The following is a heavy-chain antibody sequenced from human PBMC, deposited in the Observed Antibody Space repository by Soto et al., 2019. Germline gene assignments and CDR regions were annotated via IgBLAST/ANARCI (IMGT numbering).Heavy chain of an antibody. J-gene: IGHJ4*02. Sequence: GWSLRLSCAASVFAFTKYGIHWGRQAPGKGLEWVAHISNDGSKKFYGDSVKGRFTISRDNSENTVYLQMTSLRPDDTAVFYCARDVAMPTGLGLGYWGQGTLVTVSS. CDR2: ISNDGSKK. V-gene: IGHV3-30*03. CDR1: VFAFTKYG. D-gene: IGHD6-19*01. CDR3: ARDVAMPTGLGLGY.